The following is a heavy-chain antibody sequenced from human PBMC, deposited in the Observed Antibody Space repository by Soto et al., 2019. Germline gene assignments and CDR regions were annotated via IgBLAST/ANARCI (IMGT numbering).Heavy chain of an antibody. CDR2: ISGSGGST. Sequence: GGSLRLSCAASGFTFSSYAMSWVRQAPGKGLEWVSAISGSGGSTYYADSVKGRFTISRDNSKNTLYLQMNSLRAEDTAVYYCAKDSHTVAVAGPYYYGMDVWGQGTTVTVSS. CDR1: GFTFSSYA. D-gene: IGHD6-19*01. CDR3: AKDSHTVAVAGPYYYGMDV. J-gene: IGHJ6*02. V-gene: IGHV3-23*01.